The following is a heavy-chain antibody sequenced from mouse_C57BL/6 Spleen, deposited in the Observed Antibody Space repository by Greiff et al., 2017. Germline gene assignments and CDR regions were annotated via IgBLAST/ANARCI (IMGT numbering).Heavy chain of an antibody. CDR1: GYSFTGYY. CDR2: INPSTGGT. J-gene: IGHJ3*01. Sequence: EVKLMESGPELVKPGASVKISCKASGYSFTGYYMHWVKQSSEKSLEWIGEINPSTGGTSYNQKFKGKATLTVDKSSSTAYMQLKSLTSEDSAVYYCARQNDYDAWFAYWGQGTLVTVSA. D-gene: IGHD2-4*01. CDR3: ARQNDYDAWFAY. V-gene: IGHV1-43*01.